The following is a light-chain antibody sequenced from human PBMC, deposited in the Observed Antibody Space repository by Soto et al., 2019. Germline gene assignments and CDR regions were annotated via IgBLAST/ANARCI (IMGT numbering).Light chain of an antibody. CDR2: WAS. CDR3: QQYYSTPTWT. V-gene: IGKV4-1*01. CDR1: QSVLYSSNNKNY. J-gene: IGKJ1*01. Sequence: IVMTQSPDSLAVSLGERATINCKSSQSVLYSSNNKNYLAWYQQKPGQPPKLLIYWASTRESGVPDRFSGSGSGTDFTLPSSSLQAEDVAVYYCQQYYSTPTWTFGQGTKVEIK.